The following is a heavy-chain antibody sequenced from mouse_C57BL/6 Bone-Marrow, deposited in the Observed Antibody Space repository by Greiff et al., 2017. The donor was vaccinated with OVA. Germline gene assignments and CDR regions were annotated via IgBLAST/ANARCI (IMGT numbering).Heavy chain of an antibody. D-gene: IGHD2-1*01. CDR1: GYTFTSYW. V-gene: IGHV1-61*01. CDR3: ARGALLWYYFDY. CDR2: IYPSDSET. J-gene: IGHJ2*01. Sequence: QVQLQQPGAELVRPGSSVKLSCKASGYTFTSYWMDWVKQRPGQGLEWIGNIYPSDSETHYNQKFKDKATLTVDKSSSTAYMQLSSLTSEDSAVYYGARGALLWYYFDYWGKGTTLTVSS.